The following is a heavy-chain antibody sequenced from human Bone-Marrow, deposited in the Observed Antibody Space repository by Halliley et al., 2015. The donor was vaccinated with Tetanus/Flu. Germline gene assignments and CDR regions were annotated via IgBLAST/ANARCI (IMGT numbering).Heavy chain of an antibody. CDR2: KYSPGGP. J-gene: IGHJ4*02. CDR3: ARHEVGGRGEDYFDY. Sequence: IGTKYSPGGPFYNPSLKSRVTISVDTSRNHLSLKLTSVTAADTSVYYCARHEVGGRGEDYFDYWGQGTLVTVSS. V-gene: IGHV4-39*01. D-gene: IGHD3-3*01.